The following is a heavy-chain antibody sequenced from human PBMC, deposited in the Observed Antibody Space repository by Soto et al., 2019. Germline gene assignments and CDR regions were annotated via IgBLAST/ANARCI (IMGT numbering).Heavy chain of an antibody. J-gene: IGHJ4*02. CDR1: GFTFSSYS. CDR2: ISSSSSTI. V-gene: IGHV3-48*02. Sequence: EVQLVESGGGLVQPGGSLRLSCAASGFTFSSYSMNWVRQAPGKGLEWVSYISSSSSTIYYADSVKGRFTISRDNAKNSLYLQMNSLRDEDTAVYYCARNMGMRYSYGGSDYWGQGTLVTVSS. CDR3: ARNMGMRYSYGGSDY. D-gene: IGHD5-18*01.